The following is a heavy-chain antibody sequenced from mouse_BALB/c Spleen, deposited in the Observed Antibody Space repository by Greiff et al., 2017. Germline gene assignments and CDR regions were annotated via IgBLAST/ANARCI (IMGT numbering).Heavy chain of an antibody. J-gene: IGHJ3*01. CDR3: ARGEYGTWFAY. D-gene: IGHD2-10*02. CDR1: GYTFTSYY. Sequence: QVQLQQSGPELVKPGASVKMSCKASGYTFTSYYIHWVKQRPGQGLEWIGWFYPGDGSTKYNEKFKGKTTLTADKSSSTAYMLLSSLTSEDSAIYFCARGEYGTWFAYWGQGTLVTVSA. CDR2: FYPGDGST. V-gene: IGHV1S56*01.